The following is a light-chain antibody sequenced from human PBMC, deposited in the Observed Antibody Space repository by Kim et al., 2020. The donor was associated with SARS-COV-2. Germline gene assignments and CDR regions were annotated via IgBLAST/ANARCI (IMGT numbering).Light chain of an antibody. J-gene: IGLJ3*02. Sequence: GQGVTITCSRTRSNIGRHFLNWFQQLPGTAPKVFIYNGNQRPSGFPDRFSGSRSGTSASLAISGLQSEDEADYYCATWDVSLDAWVFGGGTQLTVL. CDR3: ATWDVSLDAWV. V-gene: IGLV1-44*01. CDR2: NGN. CDR1: RSNIGRHF.